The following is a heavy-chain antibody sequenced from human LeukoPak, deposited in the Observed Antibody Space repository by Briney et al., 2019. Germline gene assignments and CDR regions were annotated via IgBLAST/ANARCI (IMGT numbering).Heavy chain of an antibody. Sequence: SETLSLTCTVSGGSISSSNYYWGWIRQPPGKGLEWIGNVYYSGSTYYKPSLKTRVTISVDTSKNQFSLKLTSVTAADTAVYYCARHASVDGNWPRPLDYWGQGSLVTVSS. CDR1: GGSISSSNYY. CDR2: VYYSGST. J-gene: IGHJ4*02. CDR3: ARHASVDGNWPRPLDY. V-gene: IGHV4-39*01. D-gene: IGHD6-19*01.